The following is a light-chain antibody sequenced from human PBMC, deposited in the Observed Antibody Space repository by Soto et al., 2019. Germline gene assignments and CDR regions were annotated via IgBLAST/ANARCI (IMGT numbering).Light chain of an antibody. J-gene: IGLJ1*01. CDR1: SSDVGSYNY. Sequence: QSALTQPPSVSGSPGQWITISCTGTSSDVGSYNYVSWYQLHPGKAPKLMIYEVSNRPSGVSNRFSGSKSGDAASLTISGLQAEDEADYYCSSYTTRTTLYVFGTGTKVTVL. V-gene: IGLV2-14*01. CDR3: SSYTTRTTLYV. CDR2: EVS.